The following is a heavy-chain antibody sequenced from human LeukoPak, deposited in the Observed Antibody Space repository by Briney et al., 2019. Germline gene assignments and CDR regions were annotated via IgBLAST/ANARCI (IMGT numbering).Heavy chain of an antibody. D-gene: IGHD1-7*01. CDR3: ARGLYNWNYRTGFDY. CDR2: IKYSGST. Sequence: SETLSLTCAVYGGSFSGYYWTRIRQPPGKGLEWIGEIKYSGSTNHNPSLKSRVSISVDTSKNQFSLKLSSVTAADTAVYYCARGLYNWNYRTGFDYWGQGTLVTVSS. V-gene: IGHV4-34*01. CDR1: GGSFSGYY. J-gene: IGHJ4*02.